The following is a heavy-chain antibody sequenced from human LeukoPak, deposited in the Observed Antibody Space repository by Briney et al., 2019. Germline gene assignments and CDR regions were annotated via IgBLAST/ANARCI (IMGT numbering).Heavy chain of an antibody. CDR1: GGSISSYY. J-gene: IGHJ4*02. D-gene: IGHD6-13*01. CDR3: ARVRAAVDY. CDR2: IYYSGST. V-gene: IGHV4-59*01. Sequence: SETLSLTCTVSGGSISSYYWSWIRQPSGKGLEWIGYIYYSGSTNYNPSLKSRVTISVDTSKNQSSLKLSSVTAADTAVYYCARVRAAVDYWGQGTLVTVSS.